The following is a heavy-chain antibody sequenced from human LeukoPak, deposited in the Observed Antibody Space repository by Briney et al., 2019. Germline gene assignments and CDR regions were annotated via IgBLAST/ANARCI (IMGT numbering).Heavy chain of an antibody. CDR1: GGSFSSYY. D-gene: IGHD1-1*01. J-gene: IGHJ4*03. V-gene: IGHV4-34*01. Sequence: SETLSLSCAVYGGSFSSYYWSWIRQSPGKGLEWIAEINHRGDTNYNPSVKSRVTISVDTSKNQFSLKVTSLTAADTAVYYCARGPTISETGYFDYWGQGTLVTVSS. CDR3: ARGPTISETGYFDY. CDR2: INHRGDT.